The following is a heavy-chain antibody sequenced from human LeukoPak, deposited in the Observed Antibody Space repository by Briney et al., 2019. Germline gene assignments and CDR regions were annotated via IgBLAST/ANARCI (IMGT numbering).Heavy chain of an antibody. CDR2: ISGSGGST. CDR3: ARGPDFWSGYYIGY. D-gene: IGHD3-3*01. J-gene: IGHJ4*02. CDR1: GFTFSSYA. V-gene: IGHV3-23*01. Sequence: AGSLRLSCAASGFTFSSYAMSWVRQAPGKGLEWVSAISGSGGSTYYADSVKGRFTISRDNAKNTLYLQMNSLRAEDTAVYYCARGPDFWSGYYIGYWGQGTLVTVSS.